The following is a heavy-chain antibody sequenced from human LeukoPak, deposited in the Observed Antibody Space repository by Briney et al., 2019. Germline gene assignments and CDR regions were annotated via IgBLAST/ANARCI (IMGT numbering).Heavy chain of an antibody. D-gene: IGHD1-14*01. CDR3: ARGRTAFDI. CDR1: GGSFSGYY. V-gene: IGHV4-34*01. CDR2: INHSGST. J-gene: IGHJ3*02. Sequence: SETLSLTCAVYGGSFSGYYWSWIRQPPGKGLEWIGEINHSGSTNYNPSLKSRVTISVDTSKNQFSLKLSSVTAADTAVYYCARGRTAFDIWAKGQWSPSLQ.